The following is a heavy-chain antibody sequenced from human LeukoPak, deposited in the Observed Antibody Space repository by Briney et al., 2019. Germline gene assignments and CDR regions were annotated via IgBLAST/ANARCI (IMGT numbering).Heavy chain of an antibody. CDR2: INPSGGNT. D-gene: IGHD2-2*01. Sequence: ASVKVSCKASGYTFTSYYMHRVRQAPGQGLEWMGIINPSGGNTNYAQKFQGRVTMTRDTSTSTVYMELSSLRSEDTAVYYCARDVGTYCSSTSCYLPDYWGQGTLVTVSS. CDR1: GYTFTSYY. J-gene: IGHJ4*02. CDR3: ARDVGTYCSSTSCYLPDY. V-gene: IGHV1-46*01.